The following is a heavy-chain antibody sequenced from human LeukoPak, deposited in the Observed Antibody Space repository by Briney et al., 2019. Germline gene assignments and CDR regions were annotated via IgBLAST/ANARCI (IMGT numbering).Heavy chain of an antibody. V-gene: IGHV3-23*01. CDR2: ISVSGTKT. CDR3: ARGLSSGWHFDY. CDR1: GFTFSSYA. J-gene: IGHJ4*02. D-gene: IGHD6-25*01. Sequence: GGSLRLSCVVSGFTFSSYAMNWVRQAPGKGLEWVSAISVSGTKTFHADSVKGRFTISRDNSKNTLFLQINSLSAEDTAVYYCARGLSSGWHFDYWGQGTLVTVSS.